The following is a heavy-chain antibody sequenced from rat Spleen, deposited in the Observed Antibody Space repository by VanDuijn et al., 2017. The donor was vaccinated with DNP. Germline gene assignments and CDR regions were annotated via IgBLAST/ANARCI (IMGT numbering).Heavy chain of an antibody. CDR3: TRVGDLHDGGDGDALDA. V-gene: IGHV5-31*01. CDR2: ITSGAGTT. CDR1: GFTFSYYW. Sequence: EVRLVESGGDLVQPGGSLKLSCVDSGFTFSYYWMTWIRQVPGKGLEWIASITSGAGTTSYADSVKGRFTVSRDDAGNTLYLQMNSLRSEDTATYYCTRVGDLHDGGDGDALDAWGQGTSVTVSS. D-gene: IGHD1-12*02. J-gene: IGHJ4*01.